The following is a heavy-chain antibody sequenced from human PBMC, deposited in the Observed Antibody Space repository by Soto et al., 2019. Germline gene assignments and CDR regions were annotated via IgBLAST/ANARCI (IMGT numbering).Heavy chain of an antibody. V-gene: IGHV3-11*01. J-gene: IGHJ6*04. CDR1: GFTFSDYY. Sequence: SLRLSCAASGFTFSDYYMSWILHAPGKGLEWVSYISSSGSTIYYADSVKGRFTISRDNAKNSLYLQMNSLRDEDTAVYYCAQENSGIVVVPAAIRDLYGMEVWGEGTTVTVSS. CDR3: AQENSGIVVVPAAIRDLYGMEV. CDR2: ISSSGSTI. D-gene: IGHD2-2*02.